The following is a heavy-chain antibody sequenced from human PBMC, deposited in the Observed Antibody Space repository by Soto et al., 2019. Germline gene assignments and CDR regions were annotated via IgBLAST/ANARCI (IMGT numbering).Heavy chain of an antibody. V-gene: IGHV1-3*05. CDR3: ARGNACAARPGNWFDP. CDR1: GYTFTSYA. Sequence: QVQLVQSGAEEKKPGASVKVSCKASGYTFTSYAMHWVRQAPGQSLDWMGWINAGNGNTKYSQKFQGRVTITRDTSASTAYMELSSLRSEDTAVYYCARGNACAARPGNWFDPWGQGTLVTVSS. CDR2: INAGNGNT. D-gene: IGHD6-6*01. J-gene: IGHJ5*02.